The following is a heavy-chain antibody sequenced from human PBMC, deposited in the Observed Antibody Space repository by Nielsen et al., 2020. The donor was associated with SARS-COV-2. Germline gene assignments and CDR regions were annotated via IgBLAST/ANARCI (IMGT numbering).Heavy chain of an antibody. CDR2: ISSNGGST. CDR3: ARAETYDSSGYYSPALDY. D-gene: IGHD3-22*01. Sequence: GESLKISCSASGFTFSSYAMHWVRQAPGKGLEYVSAISSNGGSTYYADSVKGRFTISRDNSKNTLYLQMSSLRAEDTAVYYCARAETYDSSGYYSPALDYWGQGTLVTVSS. J-gene: IGHJ4*02. V-gene: IGHV3-64D*09. CDR1: GFTFSSYA.